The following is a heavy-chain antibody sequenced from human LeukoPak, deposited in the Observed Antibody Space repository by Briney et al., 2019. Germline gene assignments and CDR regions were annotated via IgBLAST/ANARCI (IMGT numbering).Heavy chain of an antibody. CDR2: INHSGST. J-gene: IGHJ4*02. CDR3: ARDIYGDYEGAFDY. D-gene: IGHD4-17*01. V-gene: IGHV4-34*01. CDR1: GGSFSGYY. Sequence: SETLSLTCAVYGGSFSGYYWSWIRQPPGKGLEWIGEINHSGSTNYNPSLKSRVTMSVDTSKNQFSLKLSSVTAADTAVYYCARDIYGDYEGAFDYWGQGTLVTVSS.